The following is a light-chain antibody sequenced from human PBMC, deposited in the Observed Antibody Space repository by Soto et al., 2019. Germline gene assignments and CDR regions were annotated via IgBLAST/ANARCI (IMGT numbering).Light chain of an antibody. J-gene: IGKJ5*01. CDR3: QQYYGTPIT. V-gene: IGKV4-1*01. CDR1: QSVLYSSNNKNY. CDR2: WAS. Sequence: DIVMTQSPDSLAVSLGERATINCKSSQSVLYSSNNKNYLAWYQQKPGQPPKLLIYWASTRESGVPDRSSGSGSGTDFTLTISSLQAEDVAVYYCQQYYGTPITFGQGTRLEIK.